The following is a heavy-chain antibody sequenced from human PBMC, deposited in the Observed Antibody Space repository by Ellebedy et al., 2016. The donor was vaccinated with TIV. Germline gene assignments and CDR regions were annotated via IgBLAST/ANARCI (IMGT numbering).Heavy chain of an antibody. D-gene: IGHD4-23*01. CDR2: ITESGGNT. V-gene: IGHV3-23*01. J-gene: IGHJ3*01. CDR1: GFTFSDHY. CDR3: ARDPVGVGPAFDV. Sequence: GESLKISCATSGFTFSDHYMDWVRQAPGKGLEWVSSITESGGNTYYADSVKGRFTISRDNSKDTLFLQMNSLRAEDTAIYFCARDPVGVGPAFDVWGQGTMVTVSS.